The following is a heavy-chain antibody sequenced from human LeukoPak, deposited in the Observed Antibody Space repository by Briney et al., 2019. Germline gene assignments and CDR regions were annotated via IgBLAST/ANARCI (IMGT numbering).Heavy chain of an antibody. CDR3: ARHRGIQLWLTPTTDFDY. CDR2: IYYSGST. V-gene: IGHV4-39*01. CDR1: GGSISSSSYY. Sequence: SETLSLTCTVSGGSISSSSYYWGWIRQPPGKGLEWIGSIYYSGSTYYNPSLKSRVTISVDTSKNQFSLKLSSVSAADTAVDYCARHRGIQLWLTPTTDFDYWGQGTLVTVSS. J-gene: IGHJ4*02. D-gene: IGHD5-18*01.